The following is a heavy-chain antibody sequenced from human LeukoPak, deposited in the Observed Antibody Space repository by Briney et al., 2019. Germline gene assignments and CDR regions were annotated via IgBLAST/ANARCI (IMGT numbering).Heavy chain of an antibody. Sequence: SETLSLTCTVSGGSISSYYWSWIRQPPGKGLEWIGYIYYSGSTNYNPSLKSRVTISVDTSKNQFSLKLSSVTAADTAVYYCAREKEEAFDIWGQGTMVTVSS. J-gene: IGHJ3*02. CDR2: IYYSGST. CDR3: AREKEEAFDI. CDR1: GGSISSYY. V-gene: IGHV4-59*01.